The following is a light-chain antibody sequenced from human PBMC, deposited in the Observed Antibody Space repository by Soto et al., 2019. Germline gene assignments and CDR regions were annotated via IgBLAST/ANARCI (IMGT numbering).Light chain of an antibody. CDR2: GTS. V-gene: IGKV3-20*01. J-gene: IGKJ1*01. Sequence: EIVLTQSPGTLSLSPGERATLSCRASQNVGSRYLAWYQQKPGQAPRLLIYGTSNRATGIPDRFSGSGSGTDFSLTISSLEPEDFAVYYCQQYGSSRWTFGQGTKVDIK. CDR3: QQYGSSRWT. CDR1: QNVGSRY.